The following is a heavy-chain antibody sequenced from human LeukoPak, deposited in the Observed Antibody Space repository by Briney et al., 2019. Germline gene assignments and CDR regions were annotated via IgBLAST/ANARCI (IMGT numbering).Heavy chain of an antibody. V-gene: IGHV3-9*01. CDR3: AKSGSRTRDAFDI. D-gene: IGHD3-10*01. CDR1: GFTFDDYA. CDR2: ISWNSGSI. J-gene: IGHJ3*02. Sequence: GGSLRLSCAASGFTFDDYAMHWVRQAPGKGLEWVSGISWNSGSIGYADSVKGRFTISRDNAKNSLYLQMNSLRAEDTALYYCAKSGSRTRDAFDIWGQGTMVTVSS.